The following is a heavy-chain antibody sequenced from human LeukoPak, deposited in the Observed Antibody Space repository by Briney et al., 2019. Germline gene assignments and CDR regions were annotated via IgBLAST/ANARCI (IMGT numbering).Heavy chain of an antibody. J-gene: IGHJ4*02. V-gene: IGHV3-48*03. CDR1: GFTFRSYE. CDR2: ISSSGSAI. CDR3: ARGYYDILTGYYAV. Sequence: PGGSLRLSCAASGFTFRSYEMNWVRQAPGKGLEWVSYISSSGSAIYSADSVKGRFTISRDNAKNSLYLQMNSLRAEDTAVYYCARGYYDILTGYYAVWGQGTLVTVSS. D-gene: IGHD3-9*01.